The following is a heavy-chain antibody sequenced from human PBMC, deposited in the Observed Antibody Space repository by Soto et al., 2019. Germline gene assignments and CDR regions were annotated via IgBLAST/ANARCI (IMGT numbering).Heavy chain of an antibody. Sequence: QVQLVESGGGLVKPGGSLRLSCAASGFTFSDYYMSWIRQAPGKGLEWVSYISGGGGSTIQYTDSVKGRFTISRDNAGSSLYLHMNSLRAEDTAVYYCARVRGYYDSSGFDYWGQGSLVTVSS. CDR1: GFTFSDYY. J-gene: IGHJ4*02. D-gene: IGHD3-22*01. CDR2: ISGGGGSTI. V-gene: IGHV3-11*01. CDR3: ARVRGYYDSSGFDY.